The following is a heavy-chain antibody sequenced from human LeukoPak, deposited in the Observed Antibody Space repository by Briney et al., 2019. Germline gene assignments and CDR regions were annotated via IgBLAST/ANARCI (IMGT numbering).Heavy chain of an antibody. CDR2: IRGKASGGTT. V-gene: IGHV3-49*03. Sequence: GGSLRPSCTASGFPFADYAMTWFRQAPGKGLECVGLIRGKASGGTTEYAASVKGRFTISRDDLKSIVYLQMNSLQTEDTAVYYCTRWSGFNYWGQGTLVTVSS. D-gene: IGHD3-3*01. CDR1: GFPFADYA. CDR3: TRWSGFNY. J-gene: IGHJ4*02.